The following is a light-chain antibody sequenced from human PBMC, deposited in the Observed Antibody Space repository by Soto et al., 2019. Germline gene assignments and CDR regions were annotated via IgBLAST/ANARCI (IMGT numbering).Light chain of an antibody. V-gene: IGKV3-15*01. CDR3: QQYGA. Sequence: VMTQSPCTLSVSPGERATLSCMASQSVRSNLAWYQQKPGQAPRVLIYGAATRATGIPAGLSGSGSGTDFTLTISRLEPEDCAVDYCQQYGAFGQGTRLEIK. J-gene: IGKJ5*01. CDR1: QSVRSN. CDR2: GAA.